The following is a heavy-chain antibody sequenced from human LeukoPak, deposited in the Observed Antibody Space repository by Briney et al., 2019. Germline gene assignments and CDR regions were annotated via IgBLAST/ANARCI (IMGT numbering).Heavy chain of an antibody. V-gene: IGHV1-8*01. Sequence: ASVKVSCKASGYTLTSYDINWVRQATGQGLEWRGWMNPNSGNTGYAQKYQGRVTMTRNTSISTAYMELSSLRSEDKAVYYCARGLSMVQGVIFGYWGQGTLVTVSS. J-gene: IGHJ4*02. CDR2: MNPNSGNT. CDR1: GYTLTSYD. D-gene: IGHD3-10*01. CDR3: ARGLSMVQGVIFGY.